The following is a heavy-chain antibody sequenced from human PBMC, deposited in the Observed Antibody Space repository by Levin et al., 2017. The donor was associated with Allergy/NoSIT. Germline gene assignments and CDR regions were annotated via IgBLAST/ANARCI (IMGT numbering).Heavy chain of an antibody. D-gene: IGHD2-2*01. V-gene: IGHV3-74*01. J-gene: IGHJ3*02. Sequence: PLVFLLLFFFFSFFPFLPPFLHWVRQAPGKGLAWVSVINPDQGKKTYADFVEGRFSLSLSHAKNTLYLQMNSLGVEDTTVYYCARDSGFCRSINCRGDAFDIWGQGTMVTVSS. CDR2: INPDQGKK. CDR1: FFPFLPPF. CDR3: ARDSGFCRSINCRGDAFDI.